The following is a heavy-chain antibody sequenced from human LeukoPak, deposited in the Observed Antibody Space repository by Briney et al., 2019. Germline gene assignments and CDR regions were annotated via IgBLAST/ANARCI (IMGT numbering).Heavy chain of an antibody. J-gene: IGHJ4*02. Sequence: SETLSLTCTVSGGSISSYYWSWIRQPPGKGLEWIGYIYYSGSTNYNPSLKSRVTISVDTSKNQFSLKLSSVTAADTAVYYCARREKFDSGLRYWGQGTLVTVSS. CDR2: IYYSGST. D-gene: IGHD3-9*01. CDR3: ARREKFDSGLRY. V-gene: IGHV4-59*08. CDR1: GGSISSYY.